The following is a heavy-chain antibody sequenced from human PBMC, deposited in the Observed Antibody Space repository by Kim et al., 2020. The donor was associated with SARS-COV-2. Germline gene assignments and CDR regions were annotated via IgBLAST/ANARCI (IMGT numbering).Heavy chain of an antibody. J-gene: IGHJ5*02. CDR1: GYTFTSYG. Sequence: ASVKVSCKASGYTFTSYGITWVRQAPGQGLEWMGWISALNGNTKYAQKLQGRVSMTTDKTTSTAYMELRNLRSDDTAVYYCARALPVRSDWMDPWGQGTL. CDR3: ARALPVRSDWMDP. V-gene: IGHV1-18*01. CDR2: ISALNGNT. D-gene: IGHD3-10*01.